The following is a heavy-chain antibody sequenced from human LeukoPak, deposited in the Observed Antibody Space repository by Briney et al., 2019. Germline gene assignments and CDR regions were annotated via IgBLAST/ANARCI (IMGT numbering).Heavy chain of an antibody. D-gene: IGHD2-15*01. J-gene: IGHJ6*03. CDR3: AKEGFYCSGGSCYSFYYYYMDV. Sequence: GGSLRLSCAASGCTFSSYAMSWVRQAPGKGLEWVSAISGSGGSTYYADSVKGRFTISRDNSKNTLYLQMNSLRAEDTAVYYCAKEGFYCSGGSCYSFYYYYMDVWGKGTTVTVSS. V-gene: IGHV3-23*01. CDR1: GCTFSSYA. CDR2: ISGSGGST.